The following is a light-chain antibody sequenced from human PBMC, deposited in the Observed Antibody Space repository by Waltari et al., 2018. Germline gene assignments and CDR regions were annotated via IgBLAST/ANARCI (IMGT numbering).Light chain of an antibody. CDR2: GVN. J-gene: IGLJ1*01. V-gene: IGLV2-14*01. CDR1: DTDVGAYDF. Sequence: QSALTQPAHVSGSPGQSSTISCPGTDTDVGAYDFVSWYQQHPGKAPQLLIYGVNNRPSGISNRFSASKSGNTASLAISGLQAEDEADYYCSSYTASSAPGVFGTGTRVTVL. CDR3: SSYTASSAPGV.